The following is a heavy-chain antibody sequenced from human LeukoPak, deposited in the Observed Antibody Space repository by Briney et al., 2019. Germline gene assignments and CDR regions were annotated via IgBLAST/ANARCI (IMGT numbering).Heavy chain of an antibody. CDR3: ARDLRGGFDP. CDR1: GFTFRSYS. Sequence: PGGTLRLSSAACGFTFRSYSMNWVRPAPGKGLEWVSSISSSSSYIYYADSVKGRFTISRDNAKNSLYLQMNSLRAEDTAVYYCARDLRGGFDPWGQGTLVTVSS. V-gene: IGHV3-21*01. CDR2: ISSSSSYI. J-gene: IGHJ5*02.